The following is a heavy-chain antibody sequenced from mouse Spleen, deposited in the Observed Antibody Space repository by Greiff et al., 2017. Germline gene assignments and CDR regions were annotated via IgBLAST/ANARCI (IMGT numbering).Heavy chain of an antibody. V-gene: IGHV5-12*02. CDR1: GFTFSDYY. Sequence: EVKLMESGGGLVQPGGSLKLSCATSGFTFSDYYMYWVRQTPEKRLEWVAYISNGGGSTYYPDTVKGRFTISRDNAKNTLYLQMSRLKSEDTAMYYCARWDDYDNYAMDYWGQGTSVTVSS. D-gene: IGHD2-4*01. CDR2: ISNGGGST. J-gene: IGHJ4*01. CDR3: ARWDDYDNYAMDY.